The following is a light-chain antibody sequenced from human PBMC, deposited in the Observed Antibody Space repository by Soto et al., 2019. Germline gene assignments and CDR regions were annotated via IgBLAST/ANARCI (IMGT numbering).Light chain of an antibody. J-gene: IGKJ4*01. CDR2: GAS. V-gene: IGKV3-15*01. CDR1: QSVSSY. Sequence: EIVLTQSPATLSLSPGERATLSCRASQSVSSYLAWYQQKPGQAPRLLIYGASTRATGIPARFSGSGSGTEFTLAISSLQSEDFAIYYCHQYNTWPLTFGGGTKVDIK. CDR3: HQYNTWPLT.